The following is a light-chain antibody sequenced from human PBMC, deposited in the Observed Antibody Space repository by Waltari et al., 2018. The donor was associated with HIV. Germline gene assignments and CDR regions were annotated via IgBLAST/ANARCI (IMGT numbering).Light chain of an antibody. V-gene: IGLV2-23*02. Sequence: QSALTQPASVSGSPGQSITISCTGTSSDVGSYTLVSWYQQHPGKAPNLMIYEVSKRPSGVSNRFSASKSANTASLTISGLQAEDEADYYCCSYAGSNTHVFGTGTKVTVL. CDR3: CSYAGSNTHV. J-gene: IGLJ1*01. CDR2: EVS. CDR1: SSDVGSYTL.